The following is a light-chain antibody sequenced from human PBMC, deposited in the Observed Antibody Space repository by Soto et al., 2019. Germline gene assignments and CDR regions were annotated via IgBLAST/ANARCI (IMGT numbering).Light chain of an antibody. CDR3: HQYDSWPRT. V-gene: IGKV3-15*01. Sequence: DIVVTQSPSAVFVSPGESATLSCSASQISSSNLAWYQQKLGLAPRVLISGASTRATGIPARFSGSGSGTDFTLTISSLEPEDFAVYYCHQYDSWPRTFGQGTKVDIK. J-gene: IGKJ1*01. CDR2: GAS. CDR1: QISSSN.